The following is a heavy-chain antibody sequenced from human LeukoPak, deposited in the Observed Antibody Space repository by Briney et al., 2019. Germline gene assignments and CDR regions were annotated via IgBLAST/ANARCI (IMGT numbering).Heavy chain of an antibody. CDR1: GGSISSGDYY. D-gene: IGHD5-18*01. V-gene: IGHV2-70*18. Sequence: TLSLTCTVSGGSISSGDYYWNWIRQPPVKALEWLALIDWDDDKYYSTSLKTRLTISKDTSKNQVVLTMTNMDPVDTATYYCARTIQLWLGGMDVWGQGTTVTVSS. J-gene: IGHJ6*02. CDR2: IDWDDDK. CDR3: ARTIQLWLGGMDV.